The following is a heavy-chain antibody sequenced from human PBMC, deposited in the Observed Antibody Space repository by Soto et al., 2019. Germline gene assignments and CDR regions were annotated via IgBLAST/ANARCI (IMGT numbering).Heavy chain of an antibody. CDR2: ISYDGSNK. J-gene: IGHJ4*02. D-gene: IGHD4-17*01. CDR3: AKDPHDYAQPDY. Sequence: QVPLVESGGGVVQPGRSLRLSCAASGFTFSSYGMHWVRQAPGKGLEWVAVISYDGSNKYYADSVKGRFTISRDNSKNTLYLQMNSLMAEDTAVYYCAKDPHDYAQPDYWGQGTLVTVSS. CDR1: GFTFSSYG. V-gene: IGHV3-30*18.